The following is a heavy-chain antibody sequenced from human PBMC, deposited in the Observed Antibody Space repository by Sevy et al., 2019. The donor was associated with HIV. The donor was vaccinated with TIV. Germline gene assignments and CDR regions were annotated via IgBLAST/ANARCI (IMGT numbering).Heavy chain of an antibody. J-gene: IGHJ4*02. V-gene: IGHV3-33*08. CDR3: ARDLEFYDYGDYGPAFMPDY. Sequence: GGSLRLSCAASGFTLNNYWMNWVRQAPGKGLEWVAVIWFDGSNTYYADSVKGRFTISRDIAKNTLHLQMNSLRAEDTAVYYCARDLEFYDYGDYGPAFMPDYWGQGTLVTVSS. CDR1: GFTLNNYW. D-gene: IGHD4-17*01. CDR2: IWFDGSNT.